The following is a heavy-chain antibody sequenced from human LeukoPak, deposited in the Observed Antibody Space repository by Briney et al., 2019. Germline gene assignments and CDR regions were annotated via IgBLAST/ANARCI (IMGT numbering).Heavy chain of an antibody. CDR3: ARGRAPIDY. V-gene: IGHV3-48*03. Sequence: GGSLRLSCAASGFTFSNYETNWVRQAPGKGLEWVSYISSSGSTIYYADSVKGRFTISRDNAKNSLYLQMNNLRAEDTAVYYCARGRAPIDYWGQGTLVTVSS. CDR1: GFTFSNYE. CDR2: ISSSGSTI. J-gene: IGHJ4*02.